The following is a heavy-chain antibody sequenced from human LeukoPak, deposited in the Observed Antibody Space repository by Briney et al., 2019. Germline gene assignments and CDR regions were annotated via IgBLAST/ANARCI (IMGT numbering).Heavy chain of an antibody. CDR1: GFTFSSYA. Sequence: GGSLRLSCAASGFTFSSYAMHWVRQAPGKGLEWVAVISYDGSNKYYADSVKGRFTISRDNSKNTLYLQMNSLRAEDTAVYYCARPLKGKIFGVVKIYYYGMDVWGQGTTVTVSS. CDR2: ISYDGSNK. CDR3: ARPLKGKIFGVVKIYYYGMDV. J-gene: IGHJ6*02. D-gene: IGHD3-3*01. V-gene: IGHV3-30-3*01.